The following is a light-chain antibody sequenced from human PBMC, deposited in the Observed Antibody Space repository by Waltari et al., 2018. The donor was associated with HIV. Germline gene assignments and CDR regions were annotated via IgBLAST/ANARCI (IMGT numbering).Light chain of an antibody. CDR3: AAWDDSLNGWV. Sequence: QSVLTQPPSASGTPGQRVTISCPGSSSHIGSNTVTCYQQLPGTAPKLLIYSNNQRPSGVPDRFSGSKSGTSASLAISGLQSEDEADYYCAAWDDSLNGWVFGGGTKLTVL. CDR1: SSHIGSNT. V-gene: IGLV1-44*01. J-gene: IGLJ3*02. CDR2: SNN.